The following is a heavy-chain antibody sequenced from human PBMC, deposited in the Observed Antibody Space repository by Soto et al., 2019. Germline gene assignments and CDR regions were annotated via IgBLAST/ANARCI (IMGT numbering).Heavy chain of an antibody. CDR1: GFSFTSYT. CDR2: ISGSGGST. V-gene: IGHV3-23*01. J-gene: IGHJ2*01. Sequence: PGGSLRLSCAASGFSFTSYTMTWVRQAPGKGLEWISAISGSGGSTYFADSVKGRFTTSRDNSKNTLYLQMNSLRADDTAVYYCAKDPITYGDYPNWYFDLWGRGTLVTVSS. D-gene: IGHD4-17*01. CDR3: AKDPITYGDYPNWYFDL.